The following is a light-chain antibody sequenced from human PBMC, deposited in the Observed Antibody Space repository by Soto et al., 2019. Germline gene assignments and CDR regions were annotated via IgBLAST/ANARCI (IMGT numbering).Light chain of an antibody. CDR2: GAS. J-gene: IGKJ4*01. Sequence: AIRITQSPSSFSASTGDRVTIPCRASQGISNNLAWYQQKPGKAPNLLIYGASTLQSGVPSRFNGSGSGTDFTLTISCLQSEDFATYYCQQFHSYPITFGGGTKVEIK. V-gene: IGKV1-8*01. CDR1: QGISNN. CDR3: QQFHSYPIT.